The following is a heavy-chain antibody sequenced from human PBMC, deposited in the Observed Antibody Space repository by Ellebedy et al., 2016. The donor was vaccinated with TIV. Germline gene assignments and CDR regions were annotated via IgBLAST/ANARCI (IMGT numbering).Heavy chain of an antibody. CDR3: ARDKRVGVTTVPNGWFDP. Sequence: ASVKVSXKASGYTFTSYAMHWVRQAPGQRLEWMGWINAGNGNTKYSQKFQGRVTITRDTSASTAYMELSSLRSEDTAVYYCARDKRVGVTTVPNGWFDPWGQGTLVTVSS. CDR2: INAGNGNT. J-gene: IGHJ5*02. V-gene: IGHV1-3*01. D-gene: IGHD4-17*01. CDR1: GYTFTSYA.